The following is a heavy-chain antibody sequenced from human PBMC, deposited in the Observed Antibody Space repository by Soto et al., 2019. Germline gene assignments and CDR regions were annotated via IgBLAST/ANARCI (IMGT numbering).Heavy chain of an antibody. CDR1: GGSISSGGKS. V-gene: IGHV4-30-2*01. CDR3: AHSNVNYFDY. Sequence: TSETLSLTCALSGGSISSGGKSWSWLRQPPGKGLEWIEYIYQSGSTYYNPSIKSRVNISVDRSNNQFSLKLSSVTAADTAVYYCAHSNVNYFDYWGQGTLVTVSS. CDR2: IYQSGST. J-gene: IGHJ4*02. D-gene: IGHD4-4*01.